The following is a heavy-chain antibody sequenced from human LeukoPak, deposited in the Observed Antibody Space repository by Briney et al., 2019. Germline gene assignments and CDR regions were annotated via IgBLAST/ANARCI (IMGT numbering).Heavy chain of an antibody. V-gene: IGHV3-23*01. J-gene: IGHJ4*02. CDR3: ARGDYDYVWGSYRSPYYFDY. CDR1: GFTFSSYA. D-gene: IGHD3-16*02. CDR2: ISGSGGST. Sequence: GASLRLSCAASGFTFSSYAMSWVRQAPGKGLEWVSAISGSGGSTYYADSVKGRFTISRDNSKNTLYLQTNSLRAEDTAVYYCARGDYDYVWGSYRSPYYFDYWGQGTLVTVSS.